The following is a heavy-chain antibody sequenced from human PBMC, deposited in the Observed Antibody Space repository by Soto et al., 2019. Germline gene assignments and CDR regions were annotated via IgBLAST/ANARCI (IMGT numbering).Heavy chain of an antibody. D-gene: IGHD5-12*01. Sequence: ASVKVSCKASGYNLTSYGISWVRQAPGQGLEWMGWMNPNSGNTGYAQKFQGRVTMTRNTSISTAYMELSSLRSEDTAVYYCARGQEWLRLNFDYWGQGTLVTVSS. CDR2: MNPNSGNT. CDR3: ARGQEWLRLNFDY. CDR1: GYNLTSYG. V-gene: IGHV1-8*02. J-gene: IGHJ4*02.